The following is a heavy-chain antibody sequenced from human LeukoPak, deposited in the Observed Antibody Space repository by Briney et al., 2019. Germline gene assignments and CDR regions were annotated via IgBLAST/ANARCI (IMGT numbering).Heavy chain of an antibody. Sequence: GGSLRLSCAASGFTFSSYGMSWVRQAPGKGLGRVSAISGSGGSTYYADSVKGRFTISRDNSKNTLYLQMNSLRAEDTAVYYCAKSVSYYGSGSVFDYWGQGTLVTVSS. D-gene: IGHD3-10*01. CDR3: AKSVSYYGSGSVFDY. J-gene: IGHJ4*02. CDR2: ISGSGGST. CDR1: GFTFSSYG. V-gene: IGHV3-23*01.